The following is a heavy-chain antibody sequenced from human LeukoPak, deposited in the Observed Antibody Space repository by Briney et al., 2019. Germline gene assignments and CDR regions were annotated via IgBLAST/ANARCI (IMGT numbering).Heavy chain of an antibody. V-gene: IGHV4-39*07. CDR1: GGSISSSSYY. J-gene: IGHJ4*02. CDR3: ARDGSGSSWYGY. D-gene: IGHD6-13*01. Sequence: KPSETLSLTCTVSGGSISSSSYYWGWIRQPPGKGLEWIGSIYYSGSTYYNPSLKSRVTISVDTSKNQFSLKLSSVTAADTAVYYCARDGSGSSWYGYWGQGTLVTVSS. CDR2: IYYSGST.